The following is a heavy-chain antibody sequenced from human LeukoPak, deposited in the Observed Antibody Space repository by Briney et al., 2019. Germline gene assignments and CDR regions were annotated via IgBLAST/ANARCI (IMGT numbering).Heavy chain of an antibody. CDR3: ARGTVTSRTWYFDL. D-gene: IGHD4-17*01. CDR1: GFSVSAIY. V-gene: IGHV3-66*01. J-gene: IGHJ2*01. CDR2: IYSAGTS. Sequence: GGSLRLSCTVSGFSVSAIYLSWVRQVPGKGLQWVSGIYSAGTSFHAESLEGRFTVSRDFSKNILYLQMNSLRAEETAVYYCARGTVTSRTWYFDLWGRGTLVTVSS.